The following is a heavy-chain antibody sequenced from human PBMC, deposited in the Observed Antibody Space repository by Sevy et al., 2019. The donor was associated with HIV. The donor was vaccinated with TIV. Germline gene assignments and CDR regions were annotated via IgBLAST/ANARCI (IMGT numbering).Heavy chain of an antibody. CDR1: GGSISSYY. V-gene: IGHV4-59*08. CDR3: ARHGKEDWFDP. J-gene: IGHJ5*02. D-gene: IGHD1-26*01. Sequence: SETLSLTCTVSGGSISSYYWSWIRQPPGKGLEWIGYIYYGVSTNYNPSLKSRVTISVDMSKNQFSLKLGSVTAADTAVYYCARHGKEDWFDPWGQGTLVTVSS. CDR2: IYYGVST.